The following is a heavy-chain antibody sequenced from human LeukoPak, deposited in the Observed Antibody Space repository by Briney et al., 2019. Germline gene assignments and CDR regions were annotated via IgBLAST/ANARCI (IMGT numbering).Heavy chain of an antibody. CDR3: ARGFSRKDAFDI. Sequence: SETLSLTCTVSGGSISSYYWSWIRQPPGKGLEWIGYIYYSGSTNYNPSLKSRVTISVDTSKNQFSLKLSSVTAAGTAVYYCARGFSRKDAFDIWGQGTMVTVSS. CDR1: GGSISSYY. V-gene: IGHV4-59*01. D-gene: IGHD6-13*01. CDR2: IYYSGST. J-gene: IGHJ3*02.